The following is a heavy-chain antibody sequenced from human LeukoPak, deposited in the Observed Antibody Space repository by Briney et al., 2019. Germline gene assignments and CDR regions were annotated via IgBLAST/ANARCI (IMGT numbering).Heavy chain of an antibody. Sequence: SETLSLTCTVSGGSISSYYWSWIRQPPGKRLEWIGYIYYSGSTNYNPSLKSRVTISVDTSKNQFSLKLSSMTAADTAVYYCARGAPYNWFDPWGQGTLVTVSS. CDR1: GGSISSYY. J-gene: IGHJ5*02. CDR3: ARGAPYNWFDP. CDR2: IYYSGST. V-gene: IGHV4-59*01. D-gene: IGHD1-26*01.